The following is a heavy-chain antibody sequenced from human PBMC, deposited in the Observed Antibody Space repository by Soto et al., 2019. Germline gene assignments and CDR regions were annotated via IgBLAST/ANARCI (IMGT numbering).Heavy chain of an antibody. CDR1: GFTFSSYA. J-gene: IGHJ4*02. D-gene: IGHD7-27*01. CDR3: ANVPLDWGTKSGDY. V-gene: IGHV3-23*01. CDR2: ISGSGGST. Sequence: EVQLLESGGGLVQPGGSLRLSCAASGFTFSSYAMSWVRQAPGKGLEWVSAISGSGGSTYYADSVKGRFTISRDNSKNTRYLQMNSLSAEDTAVYYCANVPLDWGTKSGDYWGQGTLVTVSS.